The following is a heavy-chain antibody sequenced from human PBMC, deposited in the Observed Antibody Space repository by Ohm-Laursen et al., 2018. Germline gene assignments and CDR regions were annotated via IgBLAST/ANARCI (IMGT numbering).Heavy chain of an antibody. CDR2: ISEDGSLI. CDR3: VNTVRSQAWDY. D-gene: IGHD2/OR15-2a*01. J-gene: IGHJ4*02. V-gene: IGHV3-7*01. Sequence: SLRLSCTASGFIFSNYYISWVRQAPGKGLEWVANISEDGSLIYYLDSVKGRFTISRDNAKNSLYLQMNSLRGDDTAVCYCVNTVRSQAWDYWGQGTLVTVSS. CDR1: GFIFSNYY.